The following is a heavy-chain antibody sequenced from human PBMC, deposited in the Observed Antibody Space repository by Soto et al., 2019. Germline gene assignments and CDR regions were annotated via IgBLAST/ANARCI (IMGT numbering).Heavy chain of an antibody. Sequence: GGSLRLSCAASGFTFSSYGMHWVRQAPGKGLEWVAVLWYVGSNKYYAVSVKGRFTISRDNSKNTLYLQMNSLRAEDTSVYYCARDPLSGYCSGGSCYGDYYGMDVWGQGTTVTVSS. CDR1: GFTFSSYG. J-gene: IGHJ6*02. CDR3: ARDPLSGYCSGGSCYGDYYGMDV. D-gene: IGHD2-15*01. CDR2: LWYVGSNK. V-gene: IGHV3-33*01.